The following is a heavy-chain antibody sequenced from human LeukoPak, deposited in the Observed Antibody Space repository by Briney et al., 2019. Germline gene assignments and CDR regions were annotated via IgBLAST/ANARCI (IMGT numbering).Heavy chain of an antibody. CDR3: ARALAVVGMLFDY. V-gene: IGHV4-59*01. CDR1: GGSLSSYY. CDR2: IYYSGST. J-gene: IGHJ4*02. Sequence: SETLSLTCTVSGGSLSSYYWSWIRQPPGKGLEWIGYIYYSGSTNYNPSLKSRVTISVDTSKNQFSLKLSSVTAADTAVYYCARALAVVGMLFDYWGQGTLVTVSS. D-gene: IGHD6-19*01.